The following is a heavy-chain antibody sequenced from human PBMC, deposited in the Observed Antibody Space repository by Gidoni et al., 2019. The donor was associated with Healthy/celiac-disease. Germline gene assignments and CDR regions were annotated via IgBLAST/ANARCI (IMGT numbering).Heavy chain of an antibody. CDR1: RGSISSYY. V-gene: IGHV4-4*07. Sequence: QVQLQASGPGLVKPSETLSLTCTVPRGSISSYYWSWIRQPAGKGLEWIGRIYTSGSTNYNPSLKSRVTMSVDTSKNQFSLKLSSVTAADTAVYYCATEGELSSHKIDPDAFDIWGQGTMVTVSS. D-gene: IGHD3-16*02. J-gene: IGHJ3*02. CDR3: ATEGELSSHKIDPDAFDI. CDR2: IYTSGST.